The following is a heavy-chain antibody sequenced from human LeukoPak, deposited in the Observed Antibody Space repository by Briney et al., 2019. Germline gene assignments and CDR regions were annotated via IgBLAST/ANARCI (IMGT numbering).Heavy chain of an antibody. CDR2: ISGSGGVT. Sequence: PGGPLRLSCSASGFSFSTYAIIWVRQAPGNGLECAPTISGSGGVTYYPDSVRGRFTISRDNSKNTLHLQMDHLRAEDTAIYYCAKWPEGATPKFHYWGQGTLVTVSS. D-gene: IGHD1-26*01. V-gene: IGHV3-23*01. J-gene: IGHJ4*02. CDR3: AKWPEGATPKFHY. CDR1: GFSFSTYA.